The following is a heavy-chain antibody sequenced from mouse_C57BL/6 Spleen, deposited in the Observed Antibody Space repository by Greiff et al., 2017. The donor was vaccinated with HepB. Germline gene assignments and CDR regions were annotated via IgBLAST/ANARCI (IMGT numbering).Heavy chain of an antibody. CDR3: ARGMGYDGFDY. J-gene: IGHJ2*01. V-gene: IGHV1-66*01. D-gene: IGHD2-2*01. CDR1: GYSFTSYY. Sequence: VKLQESGPELVKPGASVKISCKASGYSFTSYYIHWVKQRPGQGLEWIGWIYPGSGNTKYNEKFKGKATLTADTSSSTAYMQLSSLTSEDSAVYYCARGMGYDGFDYWGQGTTLTVSS. CDR2: IYPGSGNT.